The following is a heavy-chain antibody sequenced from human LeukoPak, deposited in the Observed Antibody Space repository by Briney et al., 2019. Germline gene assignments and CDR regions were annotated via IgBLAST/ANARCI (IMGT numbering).Heavy chain of an antibody. V-gene: IGHV3-73*01. J-gene: IGHJ4*02. CDR1: GFIFSGSA. Sequence: PGGSLRLSCAASGFIFSGSAMHWVRQASGKGLEWVGRIRSKTNNYATAYAASVKGRFTVSRDDSKTTTYLQINSLKTEDTAVYYCTRQEDYGAISVDWGQGTLVTVSS. D-gene: IGHD4-23*01. CDR3: TRQEDYGAISVD. CDR2: IRSKTNNYAT.